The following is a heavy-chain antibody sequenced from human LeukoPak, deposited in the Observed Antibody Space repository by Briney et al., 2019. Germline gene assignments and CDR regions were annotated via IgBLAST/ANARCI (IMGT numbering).Heavy chain of an antibody. CDR3: TRLFAYSDYFDY. D-gene: IGHD2-15*01. Sequence: GGSLRLSCAASGFTFSGSAMHWVRQASGKGLEWVGRIRNKANSYATAYAASVKGRFTISRDDSKNTAYLQMNSLKTEDTAVYYCTRLFAYSDYFDYWGQGTLVTVSS. V-gene: IGHV3-73*01. CDR2: IRNKANSYAT. J-gene: IGHJ4*02. CDR1: GFTFSGSA.